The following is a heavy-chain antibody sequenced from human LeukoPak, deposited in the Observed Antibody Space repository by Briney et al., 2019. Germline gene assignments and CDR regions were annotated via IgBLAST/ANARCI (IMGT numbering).Heavy chain of an antibody. CDR1: GYTFTSYG. J-gene: IGHJ4*02. D-gene: IGHD6-6*01. Sequence: GASVKVSFKASGYTFTSYGISWVRQAPGQGLAWMGWINPNSGGTNNAQKFHGRVTMTRDTSISTAYLELSRLRPDDTAVYYCASLVGTYSSSSGVDYWGQGTLVTVSS. CDR3: ASLVGTYSSSSGVDY. CDR2: INPNSGGT. V-gene: IGHV1-2*02.